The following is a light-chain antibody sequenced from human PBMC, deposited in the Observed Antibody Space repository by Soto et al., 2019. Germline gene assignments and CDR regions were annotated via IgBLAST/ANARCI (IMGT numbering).Light chain of an antibody. J-gene: IGKJ1*01. CDR2: GAS. CDR1: QSISNNY. CDR3: QQYGRSPRT. V-gene: IGKV3-20*01. Sequence: EIVLTPSPGALSLSPGERATLSCRASQSISNNYLAWYQQKPGQAPRLLIYGASTRASGIPDRFSGSGSGTDFTLTISRLEPEDIAVYYCQQYGRSPRTFGQGTKVDIK.